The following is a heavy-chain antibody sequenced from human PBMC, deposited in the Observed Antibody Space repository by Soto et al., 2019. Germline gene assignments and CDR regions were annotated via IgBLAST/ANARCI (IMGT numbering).Heavy chain of an antibody. CDR3: TREPGGDRGDV. CDR2: IWYDGTNK. Sequence: QVQLVESGGGVVQPGRSLRLSCAASGFTFSNYGMHWVRQAPGKGLEWVAVIWYDGTNKYYGDSVKGRFTISRDNSKNMLYLQMNSLRAEGTGVYYCTREPGGDRGDVWGQGTTVTVSS. CDR1: GFTFSNYG. J-gene: IGHJ6*01. V-gene: IGHV3-33*01. D-gene: IGHD2-21*02.